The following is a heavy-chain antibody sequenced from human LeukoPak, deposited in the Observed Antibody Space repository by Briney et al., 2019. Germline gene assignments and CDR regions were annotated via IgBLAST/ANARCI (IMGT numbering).Heavy chain of an antibody. Sequence: ASVKVSCKASGYTFTSYYMHWVRQAPGQGLEWMGIINPSGGSTSYAQKFQGRVTMTRDMSTSTVYMELSSLRSEDTAVYYCARRRTIFGVVILPWFDPWGQETLVTVSS. CDR2: INPSGGST. CDR1: GYTFTSYY. J-gene: IGHJ5*02. V-gene: IGHV1-46*01. D-gene: IGHD3-3*01. CDR3: ARRRTIFGVVILPWFDP.